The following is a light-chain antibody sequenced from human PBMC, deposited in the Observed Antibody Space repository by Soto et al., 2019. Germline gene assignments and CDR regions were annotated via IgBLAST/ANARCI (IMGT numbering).Light chain of an antibody. V-gene: IGKV1-5*03. CDR3: QKYYSYPWT. CDR1: QNIRKW. J-gene: IGKJ1*01. Sequence: DIQMTQSPSTLSASIGDRVTLTCRASQNIRKWLAWYQQKPGKTPKLLIYETSTLESGVPSRVSGSGFGTEFTLTISSLQPDDSATYYCQKYYSYPWTFGQGTKVEI. CDR2: ETS.